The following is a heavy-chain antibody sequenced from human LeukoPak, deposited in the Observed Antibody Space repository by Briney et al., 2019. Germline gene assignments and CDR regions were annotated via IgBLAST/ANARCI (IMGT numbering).Heavy chain of an antibody. D-gene: IGHD3-22*01. V-gene: IGHV5-51*01. CDR2: IYPGDSDT. J-gene: IGHJ4*02. CDR3: ARRLIDYDSSGYYFDH. Sequence: GESLKISCKGSGYSFTSYWIGWVRQMPGKGLDWMGIIYPGDSDTRYSPSFQGQVTISADKSISTAYLQWSSLKASDTAMYYCARRLIDYDSSGYYFDHWGQGTLVTVSS. CDR1: GYSFTSYW.